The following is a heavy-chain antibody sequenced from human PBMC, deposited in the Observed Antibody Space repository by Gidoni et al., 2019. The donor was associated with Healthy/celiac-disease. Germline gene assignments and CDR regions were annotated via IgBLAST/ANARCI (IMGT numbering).Heavy chain of an antibody. Sequence: QVQLQESGPGLVEPSQTLSLTCTVSGGSISSGSYYWSWIRQPAGKGLEWIGRIYTSGSTNYNPSLKSRVTMSVDTSKNQFSLKLSSVTAADTAVYYCARAPQQWLVGFDYWGQGTLVTVSS. CDR2: IYTSGST. CDR3: ARAPQQWLVGFDY. J-gene: IGHJ4*02. V-gene: IGHV4-61*02. CDR1: GGSISSGSYY. D-gene: IGHD6-19*01.